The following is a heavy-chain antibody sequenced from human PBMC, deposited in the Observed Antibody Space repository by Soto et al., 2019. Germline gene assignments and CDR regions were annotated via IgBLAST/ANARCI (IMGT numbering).Heavy chain of an antibody. D-gene: IGHD2-21*02. CDR1: GASISSVNW. J-gene: IGHJ3*02. V-gene: IGHV4-4*01. CDR3: AVTRGGARPHDI. Sequence: TLSLTCAVSGASISSVNWWSWVRQSPGQGLEWIGDIYHTGITNYNPSLQSRVTISVDKSKNEFSLNLTSVTAADTAVYFCAVTRGGARPHDIWGQGTMVTVSS. CDR2: IYHTGIT.